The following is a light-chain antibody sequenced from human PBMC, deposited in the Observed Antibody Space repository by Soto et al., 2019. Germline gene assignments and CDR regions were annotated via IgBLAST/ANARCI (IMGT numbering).Light chain of an antibody. J-gene: IGKJ1*01. Sequence: DIQMTQSPSSLSASVGDRVTITCRASQSISNYLNWYQQKPGKAPKLLIYAASSMQSGVPSRFSGSGSDTDFTLPISSLQPDDSATYYCQQSFSPLWTFGQGTKVEV. CDR1: QSISNY. CDR2: AAS. V-gene: IGKV1-39*01. CDR3: QQSFSPLWT.